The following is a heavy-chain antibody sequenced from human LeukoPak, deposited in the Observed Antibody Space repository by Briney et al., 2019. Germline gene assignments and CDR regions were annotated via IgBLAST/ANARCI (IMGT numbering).Heavy chain of an antibody. D-gene: IGHD3/OR15-3a*01. CDR1: GVSISSSNSY. Sequence: SETLSLTCTVSGVSISSSNSYWGWIRQPSGKGLEWIGSIYYSGNTYYNASLKSQVSISIDTSKNQFSLRLTSVTAADTAVYYCARQTGSGLFILPGGQGTLVTVSS. V-gene: IGHV4-39*01. J-gene: IGHJ4*02. CDR3: ARQTGSGLFILP. CDR2: IYYSGNT.